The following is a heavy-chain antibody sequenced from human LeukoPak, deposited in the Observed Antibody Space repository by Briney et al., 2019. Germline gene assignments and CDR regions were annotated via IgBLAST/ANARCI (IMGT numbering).Heavy chain of an antibody. CDR2: INHSGST. CDR1: GGSFSGDY. Sequence: SETLSLTCAVYGGSFSGDYWSWIRQPPGKGLEWIGEINHSGSTNYNPSLKSRVTISVDTSKNQFSLKLSSVTAADTAVYYCARHGRRAVNYGSTFDSWGQGTLVTVSS. J-gene: IGHJ4*02. CDR3: ARHGRRAVNYGSTFDS. V-gene: IGHV4-34*01. D-gene: IGHD3-10*01.